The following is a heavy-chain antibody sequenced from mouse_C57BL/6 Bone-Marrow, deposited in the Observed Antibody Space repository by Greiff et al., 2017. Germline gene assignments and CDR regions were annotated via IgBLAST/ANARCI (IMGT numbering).Heavy chain of an antibody. CDR1: GYAFTNYL. CDR3: ERWGGSSFYWYFDV. J-gene: IGHJ1*03. D-gene: IGHD1-1*01. V-gene: IGHV1-54*01. Sequence: QVQLKESGAELVRPGTSVKVSCKASGYAFTNYLIEWVKQRPGQGLEWIGVINPGSGGTNYNEKFKGKATLTADKSSSTAYMQLSSLTSEGSAVYFWERWGGSSFYWYFDVWGTGTTVTVSS. CDR2: INPGSGGT.